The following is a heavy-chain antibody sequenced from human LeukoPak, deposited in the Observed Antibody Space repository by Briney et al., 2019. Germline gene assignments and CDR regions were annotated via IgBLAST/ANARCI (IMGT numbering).Heavy chain of an antibody. Sequence: SETLSLTCTVSGGSISSYYWSWIPQPPGKGLEWIGYIYYSGSTNYNPSLKSRVTISVDTSKNQFSLKLSSVTAADTAVYYCARDKGDGYNCWGQGTLVTVSS. V-gene: IGHV4-59*01. D-gene: IGHD5-12*01. CDR3: ARDKGDGYNC. CDR2: IYYSGST. J-gene: IGHJ4*02. CDR1: GGSISSYY.